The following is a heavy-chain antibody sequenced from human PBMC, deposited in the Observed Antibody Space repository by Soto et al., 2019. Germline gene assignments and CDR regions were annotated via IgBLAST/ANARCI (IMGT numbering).Heavy chain of an antibody. D-gene: IGHD3-22*01. J-gene: IGHJ4*02. CDR2: TNDGNVNT. V-gene: IGHV1-3*01. Sequence: ASVTVSCQACVYSFTSYTMNWVRHAHGQGLEGMRWTNDGNVNTRDSQKFQGRLTITSATSATTAYVELSSLTSEDTAFYYCAAMNSGSYEYWGQGAPVTVSS. CDR1: VYSFTSYT. CDR3: AAMNSGSYEY.